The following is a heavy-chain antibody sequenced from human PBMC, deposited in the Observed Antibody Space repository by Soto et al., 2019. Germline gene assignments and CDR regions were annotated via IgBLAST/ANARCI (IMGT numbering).Heavy chain of an antibody. CDR1: GYTFTSYG. J-gene: IGHJ4*02. Sequence: QVQLVQSGAEVKKPGASVKVSCKASGYTFTSYGISWVRQAPGQGLEWMGWISPNNGNTNYAQKLQGRGTMTTPTSTSTAYVELRRLRSDDTAVYYCARDITETIGRPPDYWGQGTLVTVSS. CDR2: ISPNNGNT. CDR3: ARDITETIGRPPDY. D-gene: IGHD1-20*01. V-gene: IGHV1-18*04.